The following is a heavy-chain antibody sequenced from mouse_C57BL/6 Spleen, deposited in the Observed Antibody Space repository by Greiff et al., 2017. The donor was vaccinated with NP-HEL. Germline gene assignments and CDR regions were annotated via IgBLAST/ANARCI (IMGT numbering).Heavy chain of an antibody. D-gene: IGHD2-3*01. Sequence: QVQLQQSGAELVRPGASVTLSCKASGYTFTDYEMHWVKQTPVHGLEWIGAIDPETGGTAYNQKFKGKAILTADKYYSTAYMELRSLTSEDSAVYYCTRLFGYLYYFDYWGQGTTLTVSS. CDR3: TRLFGYLYYFDY. V-gene: IGHV1-15*01. J-gene: IGHJ2*01. CDR2: IDPETGGT. CDR1: GYTFTDYE.